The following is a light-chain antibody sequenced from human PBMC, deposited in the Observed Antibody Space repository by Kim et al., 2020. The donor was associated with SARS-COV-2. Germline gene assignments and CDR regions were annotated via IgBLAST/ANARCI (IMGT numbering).Light chain of an antibody. J-gene: IGLJ3*02. V-gene: IGLV3-19*01. Sequence: SSELTQDPVVSVALGQTVRITCQGDSLRSYYATWYQQKPRQAPVLVIYGRNNRPSGIPDRFSGSASGNTASLTISGTQAEDEADFYCQSRDSGGRVMFGGGTQLTV. CDR3: QSRDSGGRVM. CDR2: GRN. CDR1: SLRSYY.